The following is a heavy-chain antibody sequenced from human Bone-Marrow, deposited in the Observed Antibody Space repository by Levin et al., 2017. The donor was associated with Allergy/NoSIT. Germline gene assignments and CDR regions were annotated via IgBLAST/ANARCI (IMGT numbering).Heavy chain of an antibody. CDR2: ISSSTSAT. D-gene: IGHD1-26*01. CDR1: GFAFSSYS. V-gene: IGHV3-48*02. CDR3: ARYLVGATREKSDV. J-gene: IGHJ6*02. Sequence: GGSLRLSCAASGFAFSSYSMNWFRQAPGKGLEWVSHISSSTSATYYADSVKGRFTVSRDNAKNSLYLQMNSLRDEDTAVYYCARYLVGATREKSDVWGQGTTVTVSS.